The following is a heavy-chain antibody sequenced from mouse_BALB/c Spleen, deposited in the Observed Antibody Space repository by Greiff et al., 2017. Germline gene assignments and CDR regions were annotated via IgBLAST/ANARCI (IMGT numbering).Heavy chain of an antibody. V-gene: IGHV5-4*02. D-gene: IGHD1-2*01. J-gene: IGHJ4*01. Sequence: EVQLVESGGGLVKPGGSLKLSCAASGFTFSDYYMYWVRQTPEKRLEWVATISDGGSYTYYPDSVKGRFTISRDNAKNNLYLQMSSLKSEDTAMYYCARRQFITTARGAMDYWGQGTSVTVSS. CDR3: ARRQFITTARGAMDY. CDR1: GFTFSDYY. CDR2: ISDGGSYT.